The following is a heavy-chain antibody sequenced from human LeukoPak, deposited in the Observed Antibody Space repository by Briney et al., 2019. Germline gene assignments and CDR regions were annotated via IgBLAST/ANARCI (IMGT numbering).Heavy chain of an antibody. CDR2: MNPNSGDT. CDR3: ARGPFGSGSFLDY. Sequence: GASVKVSCKGSGYIFSSNDINWVRQAAGQGLEWMGWMNPNSGDTGYTEKFQGRVAMTRSTSITTAYMELSSLRSEDTAVYYCARGPFGSGSFLDYWGQGTLVIVSS. D-gene: IGHD3-10*01. CDR1: GYIFSSND. J-gene: IGHJ4*02. V-gene: IGHV1-8*01.